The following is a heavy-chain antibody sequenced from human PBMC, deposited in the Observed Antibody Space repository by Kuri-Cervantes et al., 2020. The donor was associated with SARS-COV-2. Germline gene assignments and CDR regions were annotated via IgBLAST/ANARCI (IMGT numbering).Heavy chain of an antibody. J-gene: IGHJ6*03. CDR1: GYSFTTYW. D-gene: IGHD4-17*01. CDR3: ARRAYGEQVDYYYMDV. V-gene: IGHV5-51*01. Sequence: KVSCKGSGYSFTTYWIGWVRQMPGKGLEWMGIIYPGDSDTRYSPSFQGQVIISADKSISTAFLQWSSLKASDTAIYYCARRAYGEQVDYYYMDVWGKGTTVTVSS. CDR2: IYPGDSDT.